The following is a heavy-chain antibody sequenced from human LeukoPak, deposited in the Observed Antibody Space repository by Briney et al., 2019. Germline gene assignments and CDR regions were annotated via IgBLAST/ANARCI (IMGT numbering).Heavy chain of an antibody. J-gene: IGHJ6*03. CDR1: GDSITNYY. Sequence: SETLSLTCTVSGDSITNYYWIWIRQPPGKGLEWIGYIHYSWSTNYNPSLKSRVTISVDTSKNQFSLKLSSVTAADTAVYYCARGRNYYYSMDVWGKGTTVTASS. CDR3: ARGRNYYYSMDV. CDR2: IHYSWST. V-gene: IGHV4-59*01.